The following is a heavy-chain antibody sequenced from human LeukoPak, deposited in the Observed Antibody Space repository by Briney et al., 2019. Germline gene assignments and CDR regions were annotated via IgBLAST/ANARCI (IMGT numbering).Heavy chain of an antibody. V-gene: IGHV1-8*01. D-gene: IGHD1-26*01. J-gene: IGHJ4*02. CDR1: GYTFTSSD. Sequence: GASVKVSCKASGYTFTSSDINWVRQATGQGLEWMGWMNPNSGSTGYAQKFQGRVTMTRSTSINTAYMELNSLTSEVTAVYYCARSSVGARRRIDYWGQGTLVTVSS. CDR2: MNPNSGST. CDR3: ARSSVGARRRIDY.